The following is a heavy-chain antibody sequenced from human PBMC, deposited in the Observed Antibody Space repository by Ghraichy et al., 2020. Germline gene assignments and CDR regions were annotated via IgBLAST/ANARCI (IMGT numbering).Heavy chain of an antibody. CDR3: ARARADYYDSSGYYVPGLDY. CDR1: GGSVSSGSYY. V-gene: IGHV4-61*01. J-gene: IGHJ4*02. CDR2: IYYSGST. D-gene: IGHD3-22*01. Sequence: SETLSLTCTVSGGSVSSGSYYWSWIRQPPGKGLEWIGYIYYSGSTNYNPSLKSRVTISVDTSKNQFSLKLSSVTAADTAVYYCARARADYYDSSGYYVPGLDYWGQGTLVTVSS.